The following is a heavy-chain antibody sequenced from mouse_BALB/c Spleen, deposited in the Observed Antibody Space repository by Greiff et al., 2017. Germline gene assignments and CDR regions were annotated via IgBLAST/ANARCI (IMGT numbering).Heavy chain of an antibody. CDR3: ARGLVFTTATDWYFDV. Sequence: EVKLVESGGGLVKPGGSLKLSCAASGFTFSSYAMSWVRQTPEKRLEWVASISSGGSTYYPDSVKGRFTISRDNARNILYLQMSSLRSEDTAMYYCARGLVFTTATDWYFDVWGAGTTVTVSS. J-gene: IGHJ1*01. CDR2: ISSGGST. D-gene: IGHD1-2*01. V-gene: IGHV5-6-5*01. CDR1: GFTFSSYA.